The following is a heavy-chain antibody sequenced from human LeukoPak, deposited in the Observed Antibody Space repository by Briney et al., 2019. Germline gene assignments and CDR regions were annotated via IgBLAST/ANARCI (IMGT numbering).Heavy chain of an antibody. CDR2: FSYSGTT. CDR3: ARGPLDKGGFDF. Sequence: SETLSLTCTVSGDSVSSDSLYWAWIRQPPGKGLEWIGSFSYSGTTYLNPSLKSRITVSVDTFTDQFSLKLNSMTAADTAVYFCARGPLDKGGFDFWGQGTLVVVST. V-gene: IGHV4-39*07. CDR1: GDSVSSDSLY. J-gene: IGHJ4*02. D-gene: IGHD1-1*01.